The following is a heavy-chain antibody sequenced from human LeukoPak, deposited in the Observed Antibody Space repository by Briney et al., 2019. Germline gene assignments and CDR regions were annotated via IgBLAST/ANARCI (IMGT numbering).Heavy chain of an antibody. Sequence: AGGSLRLSCAASGFTFSSYSMNWVRQAPGKGLEWVSAISASGGTTFYADSVKGRFTISRDNSKDTLYLQMNSLRAEDTAVYYCAKATHSSNPFDPWGQGTLVTVSS. CDR3: AKATHSSNPFDP. D-gene: IGHD6-6*01. J-gene: IGHJ5*02. CDR2: ISASGGTT. CDR1: GFTFSSYS. V-gene: IGHV3-23*01.